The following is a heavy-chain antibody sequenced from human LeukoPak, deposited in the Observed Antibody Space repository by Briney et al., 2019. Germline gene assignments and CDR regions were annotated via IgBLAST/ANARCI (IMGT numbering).Heavy chain of an antibody. CDR1: GFTFSSYE. J-gene: IGHJ5*02. Sequence: PGGSLRLSCAASGFTFSSYEMNWVRQAPGKGLEWVSYISSGGSTIYYADSVKGRFTISRDNAKNSLYLQMNSLRAEDTAVYYCARDHGDYVLGQDNWFDPWGQGTLVTVSS. V-gene: IGHV3-48*03. CDR3: ARDHGDYVLGQDNWFDP. D-gene: IGHD3-16*01. CDR2: ISSGGSTI.